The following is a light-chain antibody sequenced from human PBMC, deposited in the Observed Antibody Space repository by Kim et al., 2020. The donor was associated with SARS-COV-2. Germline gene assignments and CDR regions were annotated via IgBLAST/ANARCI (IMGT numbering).Light chain of an antibody. J-gene: IGLJ1*01. CDR1: NSNIGNDY. V-gene: IGLV1-51*01. Sequence: SVLTQPPSVSAAPGQKVTISCSGSNSNIGNDYVSWYQQVPGTAPKLIIYDSDERPSGIPDRFSGSKSGTSATLGITGLQTGDEADYYCGTWDTSLSAYVFGTGTKVTVL. CDR2: DSD. CDR3: GTWDTSLSAYV.